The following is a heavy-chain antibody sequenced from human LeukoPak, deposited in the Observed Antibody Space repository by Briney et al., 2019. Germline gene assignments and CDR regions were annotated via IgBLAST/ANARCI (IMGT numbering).Heavy chain of an antibody. J-gene: IGHJ4*02. CDR2: IYYSGST. Sequence: SETLSLTCTVSGGSISSYHWSWIRQPPGKGLEWIGYIYYSGSTNYNPSLKSRVTISVDTSKNQFSLKLSSVTAADTAVYYCARLNFKSGSYYGIDYWGQGTLVTVSS. CDR1: GGSISSYH. CDR3: ARLNFKSGSYYGIDY. D-gene: IGHD1-26*01. V-gene: IGHV4-59*08.